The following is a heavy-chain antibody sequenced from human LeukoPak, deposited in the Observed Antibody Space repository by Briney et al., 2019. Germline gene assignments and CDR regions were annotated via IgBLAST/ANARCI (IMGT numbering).Heavy chain of an antibody. CDR1: GFTFSSYA. Sequence: GGSLRLSCAASGFTFSSYAMSWVRQAPGKGLEWVSAISGSGGSTYYADSVKGRFTISRDNSKNTLYLQMNSLRAEDTAVYYCAKSVQHIVPLRRNYYYYMDVWGKGTTVTVSS. J-gene: IGHJ6*03. V-gene: IGHV3-23*01. CDR2: ISGSGGST. D-gene: IGHD2-21*01. CDR3: AKSVQHIVPLRRNYYYYMDV.